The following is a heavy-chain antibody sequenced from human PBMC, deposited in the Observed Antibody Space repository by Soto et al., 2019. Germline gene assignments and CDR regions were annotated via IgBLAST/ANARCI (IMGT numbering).Heavy chain of an antibody. CDR2: INPNSGGT. CDR1: GYTFTSYG. Sequence: ASVKVSCKASGYTFTSYGISWVRQAPGQGLEWMGWINPNSGGTNYAQKFQGWVTMTRDTSISTAYMELSRLRSDDTAVYYCARVPYYYYGMDVWGQGTTVTSP. CDR3: ARVPYYYYGMDV. J-gene: IGHJ6*02. V-gene: IGHV1-2*04.